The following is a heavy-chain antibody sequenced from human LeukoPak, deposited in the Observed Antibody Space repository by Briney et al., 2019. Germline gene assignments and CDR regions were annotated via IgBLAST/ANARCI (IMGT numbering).Heavy chain of an antibody. J-gene: IGHJ4*02. Sequence: GGSLRLSCAASGFTFSNYAMSWVRQAPGKGLEWVSAISGSGGSTYYANSVKGRFTISRDNSKNTLYLQMGSLRAEDMAVYYCARGSYDHEYYFDYWGQGTLVTVSS. CDR1: GFTFSNYA. V-gene: IGHV3-23*01. CDR2: ISGSGGST. D-gene: IGHD5-18*01. CDR3: ARGSYDHEYYFDY.